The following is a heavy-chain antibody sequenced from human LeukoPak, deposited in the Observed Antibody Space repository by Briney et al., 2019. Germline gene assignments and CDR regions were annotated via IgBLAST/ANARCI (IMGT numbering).Heavy chain of an antibody. V-gene: IGHV4-31*03. CDR2: IYYSGST. D-gene: IGHD5-24*01. CDR3: ARGRDGYNYEDY. Sequence: SETLSLTCTVSGGSIRSGGYYWSWIRQHPGKGLEWIGYIYYSGSTYYNPSLKSRVTISVDTSKNQFSLNLSSVTAADTAVYYCARGRDGYNYEDYWGQGTLVTVSS. CDR1: GGSIRSGGYY. J-gene: IGHJ4*02.